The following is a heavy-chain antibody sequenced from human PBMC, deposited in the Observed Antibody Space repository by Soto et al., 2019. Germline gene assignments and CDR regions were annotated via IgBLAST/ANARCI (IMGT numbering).Heavy chain of an antibody. J-gene: IGHJ4*02. CDR3: ARGWARDGYSNYFDY. D-gene: IGHD4-4*01. CDR2: IYYSGST. CDR1: GGSISSGGYY. Sequence: PSETLSLTCTVSGGSISSGGYYWSWIRQHPGKGLEWIGYIYYSGSTYYNPSLKSRVTISVDTSKNQFSLKLTSVTAADTAVYYCARGWARDGYSNYFDYWGQGTLVTVSS. V-gene: IGHV4-31*03.